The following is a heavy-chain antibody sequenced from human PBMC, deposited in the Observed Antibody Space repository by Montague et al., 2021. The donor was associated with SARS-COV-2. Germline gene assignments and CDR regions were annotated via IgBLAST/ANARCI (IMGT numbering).Heavy chain of an antibody. D-gene: IGHD3-9*01. Sequence: PALVKPTQTLTLTCTFSGFSLSTSGMCVSWIRQPPGKALEWLARIDWDDDKYYSTSLKTRLTISKDTSKNQVVLTVTNMDPVDTATYYCARRTYDILTGYDYGMDVWGQGTTVPVSS. V-gene: IGHV2-70*11. CDR3: ARRTYDILTGYDYGMDV. CDR1: GFSLSTSGMC. J-gene: IGHJ6*02. CDR2: IDWDDDK.